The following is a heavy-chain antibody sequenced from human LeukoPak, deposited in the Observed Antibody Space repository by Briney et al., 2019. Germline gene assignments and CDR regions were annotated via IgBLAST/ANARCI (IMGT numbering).Heavy chain of an antibody. CDR2: ISYDGSKK. V-gene: IGHV3-30-3*01. Sequence: PGGSLRLSCAASGFTFSSYPLHWVRQVPVNGLEWVAVISYDGSKKYYADSVKGRFTISRDNSKNTLYLQMNSLKPEDTAVYYCARDFGAGWEEPKYSFDYWGQGILVTVSS. CDR3: ARDFGAGWEEPKYSFDY. D-gene: IGHD3-10*01. J-gene: IGHJ4*02. CDR1: GFTFSSYP.